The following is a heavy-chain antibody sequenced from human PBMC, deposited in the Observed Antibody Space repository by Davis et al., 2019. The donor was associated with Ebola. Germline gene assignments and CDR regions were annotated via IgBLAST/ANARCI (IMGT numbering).Heavy chain of an antibody. V-gene: IGHV3-48*02. CDR1: GLTFTSYG. J-gene: IGHJ3*02. Sequence: PGGSLRLSCAVSGLTFTSYGFTWVRQAPGKGLEWISHISGGTGAMEYADSVQGRFTISRDNAKNSLYLQMNSLRDDDTAVYYCARGRDYALDIWGQGTMVTVSS. CDR2: ISGGTGAM. CDR3: ARGRDYALDI. D-gene: IGHD2-21*02.